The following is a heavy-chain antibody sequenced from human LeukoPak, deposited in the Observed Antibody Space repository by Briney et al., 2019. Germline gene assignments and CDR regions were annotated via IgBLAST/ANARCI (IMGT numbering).Heavy chain of an antibody. D-gene: IGHD3-10*01. J-gene: IGHJ6*03. CDR3: ARYGSGSSYYYYYYMDV. CDR2: IIPIFGTA. CDR1: GGTFSSYA. V-gene: IGHV1-69*05. Sequence: SVKVSCKASGGTFSSYAISWVRQAPGQGLEWMGGIIPIFGTANYAQKLQGRVTMTTDTSTSTAYMELRSLRSDDTAVYYCARYGSGSSYYYYYYMDVWGKGTTVTVSS.